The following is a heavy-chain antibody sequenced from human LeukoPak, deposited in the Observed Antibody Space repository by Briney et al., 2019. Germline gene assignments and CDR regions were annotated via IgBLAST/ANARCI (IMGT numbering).Heavy chain of an antibody. J-gene: IGHJ6*03. CDR3: ARGFPAASMDV. D-gene: IGHD6-25*01. CDR1: GGSISSGSYY. Sequence: SETLSLTCTVSGGSISSGSYYWSWIRQPAGKGLDWIGRIYTTGSTNYNPSLKSRVTISVDTSKNQFSLKLSSVTAADTAVYYCARGFPAASMDVWGKGTTVTVSS. V-gene: IGHV4-61*02. CDR2: IYTTGST.